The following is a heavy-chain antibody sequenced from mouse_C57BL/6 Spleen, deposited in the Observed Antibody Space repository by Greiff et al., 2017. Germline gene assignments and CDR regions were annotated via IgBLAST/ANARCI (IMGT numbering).Heavy chain of an antibody. J-gene: IGHJ2*01. CDR1: GYTFTSYW. CDR3: ARNYGGFYYFDY. V-gene: IGHV1-50*01. Sequence: QVQLQQPGAELVKPGASVKLSCKASGYTFTSYWMQWVKQRPGQGLEWIGEIDPSDSYTNYNQKFKGKATLTVDTSSSTAYMQLSSLTSEDSAVYYCARNYGGFYYFDYWGQGTTLTVSS. D-gene: IGHD1-1*01. CDR2: IDPSDSYT.